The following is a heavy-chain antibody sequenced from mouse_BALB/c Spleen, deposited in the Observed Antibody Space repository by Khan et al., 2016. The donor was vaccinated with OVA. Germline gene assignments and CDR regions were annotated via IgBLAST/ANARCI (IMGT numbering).Heavy chain of an antibody. V-gene: IGHV1-63*02. CDR1: GYTFTNYW. D-gene: IGHD3-1*01. J-gene: IGHJ1*01. Sequence: VQLQQSGGEVVRPGTSVKISCKASGYTFTNYWLGWVRQRPEHGLEWIGDIYPGGYFTNYNEQFKGKATLTVDTSTSTVNMHLSSLTSEDSAVYFCARWATWYFDVWGAGTTVTVSS. CDR3: ARWATWYFDV. CDR2: IYPGGYFT.